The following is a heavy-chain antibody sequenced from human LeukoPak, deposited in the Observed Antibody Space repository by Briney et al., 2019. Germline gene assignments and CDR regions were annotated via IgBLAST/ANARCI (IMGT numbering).Heavy chain of an antibody. D-gene: IGHD3-3*01. Sequence: DSVKGRFTISRENSKNTLYLQMNSLRAEDTAVYYCAKDQSNGGRITIFMDVWGKGTTVTVSS. CDR3: AKDQSNGGRITIFMDV. V-gene: IGHV3-23*01. J-gene: IGHJ6*03.